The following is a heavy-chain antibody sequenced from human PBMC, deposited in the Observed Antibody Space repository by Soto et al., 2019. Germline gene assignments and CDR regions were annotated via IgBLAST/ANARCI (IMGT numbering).Heavy chain of an antibody. CDR2: TIPIFGTA. CDR1: GGTFSSYA. V-gene: IGHV1-69*13. D-gene: IGHD6-6*01. CDR3: ARRGQLDRSFYGMDV. J-gene: IGHJ6*02. Sequence: AASVKVSCKASGGTFSSYAISWVRQAPGQGLEWMGGTIPIFGTANYAQKFQGRVTITADESTSTAYMELSSLRSEDTAVYYCARRGQLDRSFYGMDVWGQGTTVTVSS.